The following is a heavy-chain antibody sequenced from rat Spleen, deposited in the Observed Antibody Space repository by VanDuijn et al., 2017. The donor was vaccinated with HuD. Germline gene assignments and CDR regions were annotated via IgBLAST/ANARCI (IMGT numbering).Heavy chain of an antibody. V-gene: IGHV3-1*01. CDR1: GYSITSNY. Sequence: EVQLQESGPGLVKPSQSLSLSCSVTGYSITSNYWGWIRKFPGNKMEWMGYISYSGSTSYNPSLKSRISITRDTTKNQFFLQLNSVTTEDTATYYYATGGTYNSGYEIWFAYWGQGTLVTVSS. CDR2: ISYSGST. CDR3: ATGGTYNSGYEIWFAY. D-gene: IGHD4-3*01. J-gene: IGHJ3*01.